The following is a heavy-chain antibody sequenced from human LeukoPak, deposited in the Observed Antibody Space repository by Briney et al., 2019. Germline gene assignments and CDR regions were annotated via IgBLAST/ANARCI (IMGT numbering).Heavy chain of an antibody. D-gene: IGHD4-17*01. CDR2: INPNSGGT. V-gene: IGHV1-2*02. Sequence: ASVKVSCKASGYTLTDYYMHWVRQAPGQGLEWMGWINPNSGGTDYAQKFQGRVTMTRDTSISTAYMELSRLRSDDTAVCYCATDYGDYESGYWGQGTLVTVSS. CDR3: ATDYGDYESGY. J-gene: IGHJ4*02. CDR1: GYTLTDYY.